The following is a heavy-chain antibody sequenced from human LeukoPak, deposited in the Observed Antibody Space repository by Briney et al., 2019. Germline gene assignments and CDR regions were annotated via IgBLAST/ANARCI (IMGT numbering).Heavy chain of an antibody. D-gene: IGHD3-10*01. CDR1: GFTFSSYE. CDR3: ASGVNYYGSGSQFDY. CDR2: ISSSGSTI. V-gene: IGHV3-48*03. J-gene: IGHJ4*02. Sequence: PGGSLRLSCAASGFTFSSYEMNWVRQAPGKGLEWVSYISSSGSTIYYADSVKGRFTISRDNAKNSLYLQMNSLRAEDTAVYYCASGVNYYGSGSQFDYWGQGTLVTVSS.